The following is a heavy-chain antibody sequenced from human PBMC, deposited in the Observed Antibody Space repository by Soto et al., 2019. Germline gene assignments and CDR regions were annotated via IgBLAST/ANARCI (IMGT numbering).Heavy chain of an antibody. CDR3: ARDRGVAAFDY. V-gene: IGHV4-59*01. CDR1: GGSISSYY. D-gene: IGHD6-13*01. CDR2: IYYSGST. J-gene: IGHJ4*02. Sequence: LSETLSLTCTVSGGSISSYYWSWIRQPPGKGLEWIGYIYYSGSTNYNPSLKSRVTISVDTSKNQFSLKLSSVTTADTAVYYCARDRGVAAFDYWGQGTLVTVSS.